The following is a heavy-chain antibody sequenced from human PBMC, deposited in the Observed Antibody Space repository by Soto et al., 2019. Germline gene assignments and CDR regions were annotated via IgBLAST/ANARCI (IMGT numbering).Heavy chain of an antibody. D-gene: IGHD3-3*01. V-gene: IGHV4-59*01. CDR2: IYYSGST. CDR3: ARGHLSNYDFWSGYPYNWFDP. J-gene: IGHJ5*02. Sequence: SETLSLTCTVSGGSISSYYWSWIRQPPGKGLEWIGYIYYSGSTNYNPSLKSRVTISVDTSKNQFSLKLSSVTAADTAVYYCARGHLSNYDFWSGYPYNWFDPWGQGTLVTVSS. CDR1: GGSISSYY.